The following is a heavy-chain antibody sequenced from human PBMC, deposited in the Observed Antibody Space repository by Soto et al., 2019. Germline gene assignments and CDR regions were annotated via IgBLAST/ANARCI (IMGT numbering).Heavy chain of an antibody. CDR2: INPSGGST. CDR1: GYTFTSYY. J-gene: IGHJ6*02. V-gene: IGHV1-46*01. Sequence: ASVKVSCKASGYTFTSYYMHWVRQAPGQGLEWMGIINPSGGSTSYAQKFQGRVTMTRDTSTSTVYMELSSLRSEDTAVYYCARDESAIFGVVIGPRDYYYGMDVWGQGTTVTVSS. CDR3: ARDESAIFGVVIGPRDYYYGMDV. D-gene: IGHD3-3*01.